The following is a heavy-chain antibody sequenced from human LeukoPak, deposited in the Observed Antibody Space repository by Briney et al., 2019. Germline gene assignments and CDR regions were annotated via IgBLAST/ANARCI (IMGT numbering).Heavy chain of an antibody. J-gene: IGHJ6*02. CDR1: GGSISSYY. D-gene: IGHD2-15*01. CDR2: IYYSGTT. V-gene: IGHV4-59*01. CDR3: ASRIARLKKNCSGGSCYFRILPYYYGMDV. Sequence: NPSETLSLTCTVTGGSISSYYWSWIRQPPGKGLEWIGYIYYSGTTNYNPSLKSRVTISVDTSKNQFSLKLSSVTAADTAVYYCASRIARLKKNCSGGSCYFRILPYYYGMDVWGQGTTVTVSS.